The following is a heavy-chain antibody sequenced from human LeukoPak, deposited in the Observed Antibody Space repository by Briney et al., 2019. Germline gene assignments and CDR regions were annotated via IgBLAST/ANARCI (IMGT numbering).Heavy chain of an antibody. CDR1: GFTFSNAW. CDR2: INHSGST. J-gene: IGHJ4*02. D-gene: IGHD4-23*01. CDR3: ARRRGLSPRSVFRTVANPLGV. V-gene: IGHV4-34*01. Sequence: GSLRLSCAASGFTFSNAWMSWVRQAPGKGLEWIGEINHSGSTNYNPSLKSRVTISVDTSKNQFSLKLSSVTAADTAVYYCARRRGLSPRSVFRTVANPLGVWGQGTLVTVSS.